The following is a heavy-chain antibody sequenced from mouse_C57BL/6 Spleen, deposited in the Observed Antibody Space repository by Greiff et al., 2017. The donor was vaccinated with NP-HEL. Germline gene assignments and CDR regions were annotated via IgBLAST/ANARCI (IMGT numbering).Heavy chain of an antibody. D-gene: IGHD2-4*01. V-gene: IGHV1-55*01. CDR1: GYTFTSYW. CDR3: ARGSEWFYDYDYYAMDY. CDR2: IYPGSGST. Sequence: QVQLKQPGAELVKPGASVKMSCKASGYTFTSYWITWVKQRPGQGLEWIGDIYPGSGSTNYNEKFKSKATLTVDTSSSTAYMQLSSLTSEDSAVYYCARGSEWFYDYDYYAMDYWGQGTSVTVSS. J-gene: IGHJ4*01.